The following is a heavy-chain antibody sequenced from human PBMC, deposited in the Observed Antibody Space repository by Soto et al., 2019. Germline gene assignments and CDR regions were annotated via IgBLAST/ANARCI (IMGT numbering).Heavy chain of an antibody. CDR1: GYTFTYRY. J-gene: IGHJ3*02. CDR2: ITPFNGNT. Sequence: SVKVSCKASGYTFTYRYLHWVRQAPGQALEWMGWITPFNGNTNYAQKFQDRVTITRDRSMNTAYMELSSLRSEDTAMYYCAGGSELGAADAFDIWGQGTMVTVSS. CDR3: AGGSELGAADAFDI. V-gene: IGHV1-45*02. D-gene: IGHD1-26*01.